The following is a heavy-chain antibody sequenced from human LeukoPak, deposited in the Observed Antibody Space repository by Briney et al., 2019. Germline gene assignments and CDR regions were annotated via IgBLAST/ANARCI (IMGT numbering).Heavy chain of an antibody. Sequence: GASVKVSCKASGYTFTGYYIHWVRQAPGQGLEWMGWIAPGGSNYAYKFQGRVTMTRDTSISTAYMELSRLTSDDTALYFCARGRYDYWSGRYIDYWGQGTLVSVSS. J-gene: IGHJ4*02. CDR3: ARGRYDYWSGRYIDY. CDR1: GYTFTGYY. CDR2: IAPGGS. D-gene: IGHD3/OR15-3a*01. V-gene: IGHV1-2*07.